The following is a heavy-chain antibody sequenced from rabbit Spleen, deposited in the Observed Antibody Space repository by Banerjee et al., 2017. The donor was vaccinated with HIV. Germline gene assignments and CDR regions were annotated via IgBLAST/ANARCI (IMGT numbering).Heavy chain of an antibody. Sequence: QEQLVESGGGLVQPEGSLTLTCTASGFSFSSSHYIYWVRQAPGKGLEWISCIAGSSSGFTYSATWAKGRFTISKTSSTTVTLQMTSLTAADTATYFCARSTYGYDDYGDLYYAAMDLWGPGTLVTVS. CDR1: GFSFSSSHY. V-gene: IGHV1S45*01. CDR3: ARSTYGYDDYGDLYYAAMDL. J-gene: IGHJ6*01. D-gene: IGHD2-1*01. CDR2: IAGSSSGFT.